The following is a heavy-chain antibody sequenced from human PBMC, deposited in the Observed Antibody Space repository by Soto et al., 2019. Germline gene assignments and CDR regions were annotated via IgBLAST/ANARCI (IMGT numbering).Heavy chain of an antibody. CDR1: GGSFSGYY. J-gene: IGHJ4*02. CDR2: INHSGST. D-gene: IGHD6-19*01. Sequence: SETLSLTCAVYGGSFSGYYWSWIRQPPGKGLEWIGEINHSGSTNYNPSLKSRVTISVDTSKNQFSLKLSSVTAADTAVYYCARVRAHSSSGWPWGQGTLVTVSS. CDR3: ARVRAHSSSGWP. V-gene: IGHV4-34*01.